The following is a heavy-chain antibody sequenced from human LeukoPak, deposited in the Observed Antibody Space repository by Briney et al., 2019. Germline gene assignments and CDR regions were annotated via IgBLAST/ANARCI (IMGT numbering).Heavy chain of an antibody. CDR2: INPPDSDA. D-gene: IGHD1-26*01. Sequence: GESLKISCKPSGYSLTTYWIAWVRQLPGKGLEWMGIINPPDSDARYSPSFQGQVTMSVDRSTSTAYLRWSSLKASDTAIYYCARGWDNQFWSQGTLVIVSS. J-gene: IGHJ4*02. V-gene: IGHV5-51*01. CDR3: ARGWDNQF. CDR1: GYSLTTYW.